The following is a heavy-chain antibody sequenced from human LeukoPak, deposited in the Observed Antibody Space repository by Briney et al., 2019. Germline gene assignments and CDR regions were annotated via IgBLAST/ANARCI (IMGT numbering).Heavy chain of an antibody. D-gene: IGHD2-2*01. CDR3: ARVSDIVVVPAEFDP. CDR2: IYYSGST. Sequence: PSETLSLTCTVSGGSISSYYWSWIRQPPGKALEWIGYIYYSGSTNYNPSLKSRVTISVDTSKNQFSLKLSSVTAADTAVYYCARVSDIVVVPAEFDPWGQGTLVTVSS. CDR1: GGSISSYY. J-gene: IGHJ5*02. V-gene: IGHV4-59*01.